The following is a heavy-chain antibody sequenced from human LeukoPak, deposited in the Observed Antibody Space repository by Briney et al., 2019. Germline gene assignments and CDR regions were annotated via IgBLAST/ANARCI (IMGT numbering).Heavy chain of an antibody. CDR1: GFTFSSYA. D-gene: IGHD2-21*02. Sequence: PGRSLRLSCAASGFTFSSYAMPWVRQAPGKGLEWVAVISYDGSNKYYADSVKGRFTISRDNSKNTLYLQMNSLRAEDTAVYYCASGIVVVTATHEASTDYWGQGTLVTVSS. CDR3: ASGIVVVTATHEASTDY. V-gene: IGHV3-30-3*01. J-gene: IGHJ4*02. CDR2: ISYDGSNK.